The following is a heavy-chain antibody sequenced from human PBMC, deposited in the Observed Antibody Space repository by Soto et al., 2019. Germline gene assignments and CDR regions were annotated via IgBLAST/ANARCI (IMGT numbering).Heavy chain of an antibody. Sequence: GGSLRLSCAASGFTFSSYAMHWVRQAPGKGLEWVAVISYDGSNKYYADSVKGRFTISRDNSKNTLYLQMNSLRAEDTAVYYCARRPGNGYNSLDYWGQGTLVTVSS. D-gene: IGHD5-12*01. V-gene: IGHV3-30-3*01. CDR3: ARRPGNGYNSLDY. CDR1: GFTFSSYA. J-gene: IGHJ4*02. CDR2: ISYDGSNK.